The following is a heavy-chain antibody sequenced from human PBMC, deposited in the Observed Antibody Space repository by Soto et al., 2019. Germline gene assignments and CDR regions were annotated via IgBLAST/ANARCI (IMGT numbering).Heavy chain of an antibody. CDR2: INHSGSS. CDR1: GGSFSGYY. V-gene: IGHV4-34*01. Sequence: PSETLSLTCAVYGGSFSGYYWSWIRQSPGKGLEWIGEINHSGSSISNPSLKSRVTISVDTSKNQFSLKLRSVTAADTAAYYCGRRISLIVEVHRDAPDKLSLDCWGQGTLVTVSS. D-gene: IGHD2-15*01. J-gene: IGHJ4*02. CDR3: GRRISLIVEVHRDAPDKLSLDC.